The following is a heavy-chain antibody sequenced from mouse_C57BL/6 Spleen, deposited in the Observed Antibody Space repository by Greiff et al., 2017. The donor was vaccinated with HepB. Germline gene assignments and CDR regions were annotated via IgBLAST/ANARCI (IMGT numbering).Heavy chain of an antibody. V-gene: IGHV1-61*01. CDR3: ARSDWDKAWFAY. CDR2: IYPSDSET. Sequence: QVQLKQPGAELVRPGSSVKLSCKASGYTFPSYWMDWVKQRPGQGLEWIGNIYPSDSETHYNQKFKDKATLTVDKSSSTAYMQLSSLTSEDSAVYYCARSDWDKAWFAYWGQGTLVTVSA. J-gene: IGHJ3*01. CDR1: GYTFPSYW. D-gene: IGHD4-1*01.